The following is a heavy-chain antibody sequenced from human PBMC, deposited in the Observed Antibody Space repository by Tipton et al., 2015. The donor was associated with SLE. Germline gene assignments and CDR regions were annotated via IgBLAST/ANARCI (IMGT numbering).Heavy chain of an antibody. CDR1: GGSFSGYY. V-gene: IGHV4-34*01. J-gene: IGHJ3*02. Sequence: TLSLTCAVYGGSFSGYYGSWIRQPPGKGLEWIGYIFHSGNAYYNPSLKSRVTISVDMSRNQFSLRLDSVTAADTALYYCARGEMDVFDIWGQGTVVSVSS. CDR3: ARGEMDVFDI. CDR2: IFHSGNA.